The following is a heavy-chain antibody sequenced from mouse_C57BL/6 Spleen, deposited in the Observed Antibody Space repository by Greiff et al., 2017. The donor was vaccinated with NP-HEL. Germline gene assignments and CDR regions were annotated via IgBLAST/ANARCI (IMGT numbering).Heavy chain of an antibody. CDR2: ISSGSSTI. J-gene: IGHJ4*01. V-gene: IGHV5-17*01. CDR3: ARVYGSSYNYAMDY. D-gene: IGHD1-1*01. CDR1: GFTFSDYG. Sequence: DVMLVESGGGLVKPGGSLKLSCAASGFTFSDYGMHWVRQAPEKGLEWVAYISSGSSTIYYADTVKGRFTISRDNSKNTLFLQMTSLRSENTAMYYCARVYGSSYNYAMDYWGQGTSVTVSS.